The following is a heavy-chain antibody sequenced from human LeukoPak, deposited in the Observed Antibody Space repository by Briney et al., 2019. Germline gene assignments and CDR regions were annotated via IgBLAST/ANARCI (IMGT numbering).Heavy chain of an antibody. CDR3: TRDYGARDD. Sequence: GGSLRLSCAVSGFTFKSTFMNWVHQAPGKGLEWVSSISSSGSYIHYADSVKGRFTVSRDNDNDTLYLHMTGLSAEDSATYYCTRDYGARDDWGQGTLVTVSS. J-gene: IGHJ4*02. V-gene: IGHV3-21*01. CDR2: ISSSGSYI. D-gene: IGHD4-17*01. CDR1: GFTFKSTF.